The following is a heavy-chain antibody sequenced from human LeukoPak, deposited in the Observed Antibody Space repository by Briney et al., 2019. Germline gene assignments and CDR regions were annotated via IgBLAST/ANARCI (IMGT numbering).Heavy chain of an antibody. CDR1: GYTFTSYY. V-gene: IGHV1-46*01. CDR3: ASSGSGSYESWFDP. D-gene: IGHD1-26*01. Sequence: ASVKVSCKASGYTFTSYYMHWVRQAPGQGLEWMGIINPSGGSTSYAQKFQGRVAMTRDTPTSTVYMELSSLRSDDTAVYYCASSGSGSYESWFDPWGQGTLVTVSS. CDR2: INPSGGST. J-gene: IGHJ5*02.